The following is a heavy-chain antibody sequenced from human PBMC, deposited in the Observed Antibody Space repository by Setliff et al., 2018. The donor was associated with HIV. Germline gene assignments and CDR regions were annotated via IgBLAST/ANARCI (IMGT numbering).Heavy chain of an antibody. D-gene: IGHD2-8*01. J-gene: IGHJ3*02. CDR1: GYTFTKYG. V-gene: IGHV1-18*01. CDR2: ISAYNGNT. CDR3: ARGYCSNAVCSDAFDI. Sequence: ASVKVSCKASGYTFTKYGVSWVRQAPGQGLEWMGWISAYNGNTNYPQKFQGRVTMTTDTSTSTAYMELRSLRSDDTAVYYCARGYCSNAVCSDAFDIWGQGTMVTVSS.